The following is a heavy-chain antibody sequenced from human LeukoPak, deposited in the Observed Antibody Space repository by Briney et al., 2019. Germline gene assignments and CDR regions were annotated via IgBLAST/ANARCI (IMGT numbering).Heavy chain of an antibody. CDR2: ISTDGGST. CDR3: ARPKTHYYDSSGYLFDAFDI. CDR1: GFTFSTYS. D-gene: IGHD3-22*01. J-gene: IGHJ3*02. V-gene: IGHV3-64*04. Sequence: PGGSLRLSCSASGFTFSTYSMHWVRQAPGMGLEFVSAISTDGGSTFYADSVKGRFTISRDNSKNTLYLQMNSLRAEDTAVYYCARPKTHYYDSSGYLFDAFDIWGQGTMVTVSS.